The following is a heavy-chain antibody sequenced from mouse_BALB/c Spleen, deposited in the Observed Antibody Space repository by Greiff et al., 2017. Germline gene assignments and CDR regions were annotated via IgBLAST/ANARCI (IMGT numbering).Heavy chain of an antibody. D-gene: IGHD2-4*01. CDR1: GYSITSDYA. CDR2: ISYSGST. J-gene: IGHJ2*01. V-gene: IGHV3-2*02. Sequence: VQLQQSGPGLVKPSQSLSLTCTVTGYSITSDYAWNWIRQFPGNKLEWMGYISYSGSTSYNPSLKSRISITRDTSKNQFFLQLNSVTTEDTATYYSARGTMITTGGIFDYWGQGTTLTVSS. CDR3: ARGTMITTGGIFDY.